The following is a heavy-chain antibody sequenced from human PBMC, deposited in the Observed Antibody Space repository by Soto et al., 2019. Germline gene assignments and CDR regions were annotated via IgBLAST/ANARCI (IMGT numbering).Heavy chain of an antibody. Sequence: SETLSLTCTVSGGSISSGGYYWSWIRQHPGKGLEWIGYIYYSGSTYYNPSLKSRVTISVDTSKNQFSLKLSSVTAADTAVYYCARRISGYCTNGVCYRYFDYWGQGTLVTVS. J-gene: IGHJ4*02. CDR2: IYYSGST. CDR1: GGSISSGGYY. CDR3: ARRISGYCTNGVCYRYFDY. D-gene: IGHD2-8*01. V-gene: IGHV4-31*03.